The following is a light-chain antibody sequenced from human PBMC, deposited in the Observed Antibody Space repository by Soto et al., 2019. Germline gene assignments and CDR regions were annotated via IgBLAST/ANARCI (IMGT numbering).Light chain of an antibody. CDR3: QQYNNWPPLT. CDR2: GAS. J-gene: IGKJ4*02. V-gene: IGKV3-15*01. Sequence: EIVMTQSPATLSVSPGERATLSCRASQSVSSNLAWYQQKPGQAPRLLIYGASTRATGIPARFSGSGSGKEFTLTISSLQSEDFAVYYCQQYNNWPPLTFGGGNKVEI. CDR1: QSVSSN.